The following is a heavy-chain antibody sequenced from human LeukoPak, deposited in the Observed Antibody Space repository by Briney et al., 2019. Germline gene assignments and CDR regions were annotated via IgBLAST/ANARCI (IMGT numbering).Heavy chain of an antibody. J-gene: IGHJ4*02. D-gene: IGHD5-12*01. CDR3: ARDLSGGGFDLDY. CDR2: IWYDGNNK. V-gene: IGHV3-33*01. CDR1: GFTFSSNG. Sequence: GGSLRLSCAASGFTFSSNGMHWVRQAPGKGLEWVAIIWYDGNNKYYADSVKGRSTISRDNSKNTLYLQMNSLSAEDTAVYYCARDLSGGGFDLDYWGQGTLVTVSS.